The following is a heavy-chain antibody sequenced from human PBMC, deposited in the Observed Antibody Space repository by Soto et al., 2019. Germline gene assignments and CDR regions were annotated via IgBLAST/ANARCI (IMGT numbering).Heavy chain of an antibody. D-gene: IGHD5-12*01. Sequence: EVQLVESGGDLVQPGGSLRLSCTASGFTFNSYDMNWVRQAPGKGLELISYISSSGTIYYADSVKGRFTISSDNAKNSLYLQMNSLRDDDTAVYYCARGGYDYRNFAYWGQGTLVTVSS. CDR3: ARGGYDYRNFAY. CDR2: ISSSGTI. V-gene: IGHV3-48*02. J-gene: IGHJ4*02. CDR1: GFTFNSYD.